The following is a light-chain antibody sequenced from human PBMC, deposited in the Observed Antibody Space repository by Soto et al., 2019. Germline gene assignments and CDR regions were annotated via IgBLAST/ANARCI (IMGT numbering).Light chain of an antibody. CDR3: SSYTSSRADV. CDR1: SSDVGGYNY. J-gene: IGLJ1*01. V-gene: IGLV2-14*01. CDR2: EVS. Sequence: QSALTQPASVSGSPGQSITISCTGTSSDVGGYNYVSWYQQQSGKAPKLMIHEVSNRPSGVSNRFSGSKSGNTASLTISGLQDEDAADYYCSSYTSSRADVFGSGTKLTVL.